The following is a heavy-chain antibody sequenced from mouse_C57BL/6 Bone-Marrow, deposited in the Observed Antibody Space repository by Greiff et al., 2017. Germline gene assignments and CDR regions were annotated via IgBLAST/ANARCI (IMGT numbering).Heavy chain of an antibody. Sequence: DVMLVESGEGLVKPGGSLKLSCAASGFTFSSYAMSWVRQTPEKRLEWVAYISSGGDYIYYADTVKGRFTISRDNARNTLYLQMSSLKSEDTAMYYCTRDQGRDGYRYFDVWGTGTTVTVSS. CDR1: GFTFSSYA. J-gene: IGHJ1*03. V-gene: IGHV5-9-1*02. D-gene: IGHD2-3*01. CDR2: ISSGGDYI. CDR3: TRDQGRDGYRYFDV.